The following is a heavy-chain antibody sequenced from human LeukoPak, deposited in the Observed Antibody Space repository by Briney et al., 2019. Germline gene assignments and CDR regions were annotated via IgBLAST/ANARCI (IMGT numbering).Heavy chain of an antibody. Sequence: PGGSLRLSGTASGLIFSSYAVSWVRQTPGKGLEWVTFISGSSGRTYYADSVKGRFTVSRDNSKNTLYLQMNNLRAEDTAVYYCARSHRSSGWPNWFDPWGQGTLVTVSS. CDR1: GLIFSSYA. V-gene: IGHV3-23*01. J-gene: IGHJ5*02. CDR3: ARSHRSSGWPNWFDP. D-gene: IGHD6-19*01. CDR2: ISGSSGRT.